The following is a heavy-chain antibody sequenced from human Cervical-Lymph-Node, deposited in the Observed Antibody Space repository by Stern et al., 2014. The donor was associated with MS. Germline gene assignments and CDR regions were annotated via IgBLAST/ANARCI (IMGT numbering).Heavy chain of an antibody. V-gene: IGHV1-2*02. J-gene: IGHJ3*02. CDR3: ARDLGGSYAADAFDX. D-gene: IGHD1-26*01. Sequence: VQLVQSGAEVKKSGASVKVSCKASGYTFTGHYMHWVRQAPGQGLEWMGWINPNTGDTNYVQKFQGRVTMTRDTSIGTAYMEMSSLSSDDTAVYYCARDLGGSYAADAFDXXGQGTMIIVSS. CDR2: INPNTGDT. CDR1: GYTFTGHY.